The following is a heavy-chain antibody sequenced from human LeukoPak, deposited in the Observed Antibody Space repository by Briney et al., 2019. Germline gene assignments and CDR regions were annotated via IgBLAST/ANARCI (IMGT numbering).Heavy chain of an antibody. J-gene: IGHJ4*02. D-gene: IGHD2-2*01. CDR1: GFTFDDYA. CDR3: AKAYCSSTSCHPDY. V-gene: IGHV3-9*01. Sequence: GGSLRLSCAASGFTFDDYAMHWVRQAPGKGLEWVSGISWNSGSIGYADSVKGRFTISRDNTKNSLYLQMNSLRAEDTALYYCAKAYCSSTSCHPDYWGQGTLVTVSS. CDR2: ISWNSGSI.